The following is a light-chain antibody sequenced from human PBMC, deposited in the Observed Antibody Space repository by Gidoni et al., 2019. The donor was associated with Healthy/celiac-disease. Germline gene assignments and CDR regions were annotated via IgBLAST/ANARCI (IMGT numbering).Light chain of an antibody. Sequence: QSVLTQPPSASGTPGQRVTISCSGSSSNIGSNTVNWYQQLPGTAPKLLIYINTQRPPGAPARFSGSKSGTSASRAISGLQSEVEAVYYFAAWDDSLIALLWVFGGGTKLTVL. CDR3: AAWDDSLIALLWV. J-gene: IGLJ3*02. CDR2: INT. CDR1: SSNIGSNT. V-gene: IGLV1-44*01.